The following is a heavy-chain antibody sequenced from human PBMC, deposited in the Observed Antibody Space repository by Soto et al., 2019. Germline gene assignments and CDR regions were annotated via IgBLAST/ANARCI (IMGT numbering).Heavy chain of an antibody. D-gene: IGHD5-18*01. V-gene: IGHV3-33*01. CDR2: IWFDGSNK. CDR3: ATGDTAMDVYYYYGMDV. CDR1: GFTFSSYG. Sequence: PGGSLRLSCAASGFTFSSYGMHWVRQAPGKGLEWVAVIWFDGSNKYYADSVKGRFTISRDNSKNTLYLQMNSLRAEDTAVYYCATGDTAMDVYYYYGMDVWGQGNTVTVSS. J-gene: IGHJ6*02.